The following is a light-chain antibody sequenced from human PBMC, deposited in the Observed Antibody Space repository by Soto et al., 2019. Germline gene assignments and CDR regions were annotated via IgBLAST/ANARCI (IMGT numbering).Light chain of an antibody. J-gene: IGLJ1*01. Sequence: QAVLTHPPSVSGAPGHRVTISCTGSSSNIGAGYDVHWYQQLPGTAPKLLIYGNSNRPSGVPDRFSGSKSGTSASLAITGLQAEDEADHYCQSYDSSLSGYVFGTGTKVTV. V-gene: IGLV1-40*01. CDR1: SSNIGAGYD. CDR2: GNS. CDR3: QSYDSSLSGYV.